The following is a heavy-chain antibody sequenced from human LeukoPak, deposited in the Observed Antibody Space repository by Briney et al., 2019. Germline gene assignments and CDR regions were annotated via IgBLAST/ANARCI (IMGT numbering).Heavy chain of an antibody. CDR3: ARSLITTRHHAFDI. J-gene: IGHJ3*02. CDR2: INPNSGGT. V-gene: IGHV1-2*02. D-gene: IGHD3-22*01. Sequence: PSVTVSCKASGYTFTGYYMHWVRQAPGQGLEWMGWINPNSGGTNYAQKFQGRVTMTRDTSISTAYMELSRLRSDDTAVYYCARSLITTRHHAFDIWGQGTMVTVSS. CDR1: GYTFTGYY.